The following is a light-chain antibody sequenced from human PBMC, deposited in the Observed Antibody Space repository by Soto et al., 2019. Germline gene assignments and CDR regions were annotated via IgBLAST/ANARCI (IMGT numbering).Light chain of an antibody. CDR1: QGISSY. Sequence: DIQLTQSPSFLSASVGDRVTITCRASQGISSYLAWYQQKPGKAPKLLIYAASTLQSGVPSRFSGSGSGTEFTLTISSLQPEDFATIYCQQLNSYPQNTFGQGTKLEIK. CDR2: AAS. CDR3: QQLNSYPQNT. J-gene: IGKJ2*01. V-gene: IGKV1-9*01.